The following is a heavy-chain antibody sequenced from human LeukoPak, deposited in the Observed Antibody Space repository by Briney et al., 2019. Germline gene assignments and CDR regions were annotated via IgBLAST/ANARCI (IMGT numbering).Heavy chain of an antibody. CDR2: IYYSGST. V-gene: IGHV4-31*03. CDR3: ARGHVDTAMVHAFDI. Sequence: SETLSLTCTVSGGSISSGGYYWSWIRQHPGKGLEWIGYIYYSGSTYYNPSLKSRVTISVDTSKNQFSLKLSSVTAADTAVYYCARGHVDTAMVHAFDIWGQGTMVTVSS. D-gene: IGHD5-18*01. CDR1: GGSISSGGYY. J-gene: IGHJ3*02.